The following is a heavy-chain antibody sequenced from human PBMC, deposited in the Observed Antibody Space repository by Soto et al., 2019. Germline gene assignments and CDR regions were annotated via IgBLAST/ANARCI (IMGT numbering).Heavy chain of an antibody. CDR3: ARDSKAPYCGGDCYNVDY. CDR2: ISAYNGNT. J-gene: IGHJ4*02. D-gene: IGHD2-21*02. V-gene: IGHV1-18*01. CDR1: GYTFTSYG. Sequence: QVQLVQSGAEVKKPGASVKVSCKASGYTFTSYGISWVRQAPGQGLEWMGWISAYNGNTNYAQKLQGRVTMTPDTSTSTAYMELRSLRSDDTAVYYCARDSKAPYCGGDCYNVDYWGQGTLVTVSS.